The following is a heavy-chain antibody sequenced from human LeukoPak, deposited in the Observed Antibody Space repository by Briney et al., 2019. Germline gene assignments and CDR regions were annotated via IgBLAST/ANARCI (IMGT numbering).Heavy chain of an antibody. V-gene: IGHV4-59*02. CDR1: GGSVTTSY. CDR2: IYFNGII. J-gene: IGHJ4*02. CDR3: ARGSGSYLSFLDY. D-gene: IGHD1-26*01. Sequence: SETLSLTCSVSGGSVTTSYWSWIRQPPGKGLEWIGYIYFNGIINYNPSLKSRVSMSVDTSKNQFSLRLSAVTAADTAIYYCARGSGSYLSFLDYWGPGSLVTVSS.